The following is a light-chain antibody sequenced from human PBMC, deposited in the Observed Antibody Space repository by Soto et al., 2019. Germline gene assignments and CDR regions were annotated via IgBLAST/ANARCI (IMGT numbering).Light chain of an antibody. CDR3: QQTYITPLT. J-gene: IGKJ5*01. Sequence: DIEMTQSPASLSASVGDRVTISCRTSQTINNNLNWYQQRPGKATKLLIHSSSILMSGAPPRFSGSGSGTDFTLTISSVQPEDFATYYCQQTYITPLTFGQGTQLDIK. CDR2: SSS. V-gene: IGKV1-39*01. CDR1: QTINNN.